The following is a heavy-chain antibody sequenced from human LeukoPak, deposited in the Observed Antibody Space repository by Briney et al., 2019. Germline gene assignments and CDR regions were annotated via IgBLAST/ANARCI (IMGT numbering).Heavy chain of an antibody. CDR2: IYTSGST. Sequence: SETLSLTCTVSGGSISSGSYYWSWIRQPAGKGLEWIGRIYTSGSTNYNPSLKSRVTISVDTSKNQFSLKLSSVTAADTAVNYCARALRNCGVIDTWGRETLAT. J-gene: IGHJ5*02. V-gene: IGHV4-61*02. CDR1: GGSISSGSYY. D-gene: IGHD1-1*01. CDR3: ARALRNCGVIDT.